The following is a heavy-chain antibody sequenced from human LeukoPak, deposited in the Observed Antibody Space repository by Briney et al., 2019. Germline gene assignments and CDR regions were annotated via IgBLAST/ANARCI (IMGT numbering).Heavy chain of an antibody. D-gene: IGHD5-12*01. V-gene: IGHV1-69*13. CDR3: ARRSLGGYDRLSAFDI. J-gene: IGHJ3*02. CDR2: IIPIFGTA. Sequence: SVKVSCKASGGTFSSYAISWVRQAPGQGLEWMGGIIPIFGTANYAQKFQGRVTITADESTSTAYTELSSLRSEDTAVYYCARRSLGGYDRLSAFDIWGQGTMVTVSS. CDR1: GGTFSSYA.